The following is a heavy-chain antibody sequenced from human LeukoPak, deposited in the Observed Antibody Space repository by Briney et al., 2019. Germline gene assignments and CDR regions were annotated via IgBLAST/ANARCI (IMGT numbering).Heavy chain of an antibody. J-gene: IGHJ4*02. CDR3: ARRAGRYSYGYRGNYFDY. CDR1: GGSISSSSYY. V-gene: IGHV4-39*01. Sequence: PSETLSLTCTVSGGSISSSSYYWGWIRQPPGKGLEWVGSIYYSGSTYYNPSLKSRVTISVDTSKNQFSLKLSSVTAADTAVYYCARRAGRYSYGYRGNYFDYWGQGTLVTVSS. CDR2: IYYSGST. D-gene: IGHD5-18*01.